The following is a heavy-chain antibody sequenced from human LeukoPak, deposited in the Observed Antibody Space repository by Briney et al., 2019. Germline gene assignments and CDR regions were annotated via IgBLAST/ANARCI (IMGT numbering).Heavy chain of an antibody. Sequence: QPGRSLRLSCAASGFTFSSYGMHWARQAPGKGLEWVAVISYDGSNKYYVDPVKGRFTISRDNSKNTLYLQMNSLRAEDTAVYYCAKVSTYYYDSSDYYDYWGQGTLVTVSS. CDR1: GFTFSSYG. CDR2: ISYDGSNK. V-gene: IGHV3-30*18. D-gene: IGHD3-22*01. J-gene: IGHJ4*02. CDR3: AKVSTYYYDSSDYYDY.